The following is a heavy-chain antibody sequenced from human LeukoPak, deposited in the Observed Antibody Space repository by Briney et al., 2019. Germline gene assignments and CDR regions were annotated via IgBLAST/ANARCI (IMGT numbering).Heavy chain of an antibody. CDR3: ASIYGDYEDFDY. D-gene: IGHD4-17*01. V-gene: IGHV3-7*01. Sequence: PGGSLRLSCAASGFTVSSNYMSWVRQAPGKGLEWVANVKQDGSEKYYVDSVKGRFTISRDNAKNSLYLQMNSLRAEDTAVYYCASIYGDYEDFDYWGQGTLVTVSS. J-gene: IGHJ4*02. CDR2: VKQDGSEK. CDR1: GFTVSSNY.